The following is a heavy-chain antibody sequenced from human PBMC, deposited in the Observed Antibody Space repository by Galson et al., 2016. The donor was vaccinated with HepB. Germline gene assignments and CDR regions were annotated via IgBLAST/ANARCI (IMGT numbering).Heavy chain of an antibody. CDR2: IYYNGRT. V-gene: IGHV4-39*01. CDR1: GGSISSSSYY. D-gene: IGHD3-22*01. J-gene: IGHJ4*02. Sequence: ETLSLTCTVSGGSISSSSYYWAWIRQPPGKGLEWIGSIYYNGRTYYSPSLKSPVTISVDTSKNQFSLKLSSVTATDAAVYYCALSCYDSSGFFYFDDWGQGTLVTVSS. CDR3: ALSCYDSSGFFYFDD.